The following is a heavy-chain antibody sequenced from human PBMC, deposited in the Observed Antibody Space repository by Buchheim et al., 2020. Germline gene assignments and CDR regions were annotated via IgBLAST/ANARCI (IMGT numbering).Heavy chain of an antibody. CDR1: GGSFSGYY. D-gene: IGHD6-13*01. V-gene: IGHV4-34*01. CDR2: INHSGST. J-gene: IGHJ6*02. CDR3: ARGRIAAFYYYYYYGMGV. Sequence: QVQLQQWGAGLLKPSETLSLTCAVYGGSFSGYYWSWIRQPPGKGLEWIGEINHSGSTNYNPSLKSRVTISVDTSKNQFSLKLSSVTAADTAVYYCARGRIAAFYYYYYYGMGVWGQGTT.